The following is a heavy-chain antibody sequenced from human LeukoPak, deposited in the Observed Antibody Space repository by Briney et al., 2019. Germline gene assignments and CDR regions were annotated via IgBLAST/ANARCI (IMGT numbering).Heavy chain of an antibody. CDR3: AKDGLQFSEWLPPLGY. Sequence: GGSLRLSCAASGFTLSSYAMSWVRQAPGKGLEWVSLSGNAGGTYYADSVKGRFTISRDITKNTLYLQMNSLRAEDTAVYYCAKDGLQFSEWLPPLGYWGQGTLVTVSS. CDR1: GFTLSSYA. CDR2: SGNAGGT. V-gene: IGHV3-23*01. J-gene: IGHJ4*02. D-gene: IGHD3-3*01.